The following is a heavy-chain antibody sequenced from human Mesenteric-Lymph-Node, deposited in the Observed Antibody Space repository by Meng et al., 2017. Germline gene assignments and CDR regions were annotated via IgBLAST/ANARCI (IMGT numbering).Heavy chain of an antibody. D-gene: IGHD1-26*01. CDR3: AYSGSYYPDY. V-gene: IGHV4-34*01. CDR1: GGSFSGSY. Sequence: QVQLQQSGPGLVKPSGTLALTCAVYGGSFSGSYWSWIRQPPGKGLEWIGEINHSGSTNYNPSLKNRVTISVDTSKNQFSLKLSSVTAADTAVYYCAYSGSYYPDYWGQGTLVTVSS. CDR2: INHSGST. J-gene: IGHJ4*02.